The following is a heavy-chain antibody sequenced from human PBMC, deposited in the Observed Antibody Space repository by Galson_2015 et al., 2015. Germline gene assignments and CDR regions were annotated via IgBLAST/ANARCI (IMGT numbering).Heavy chain of an antibody. CDR3: ARYCISVSCSPDY. Sequence: QSGAEVKKPGESLKIPCKTSGYRFTDFWIGWVRQMPGKGLEWMGTIYPADSYTRYSPSFQGQVTISADRSTTAYLQWSSLKASDTAMYYCARYCISVSCSPDYWGQGALVTVSS. D-gene: IGHD2-2*01. CDR1: GYRFTDFW. CDR2: IYPADSYT. J-gene: IGHJ4*02. V-gene: IGHV5-51*01.